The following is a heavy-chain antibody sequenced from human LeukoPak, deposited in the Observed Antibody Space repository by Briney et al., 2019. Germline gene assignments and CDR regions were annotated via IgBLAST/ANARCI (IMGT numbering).Heavy chain of an antibody. V-gene: IGHV4-34*01. Sequence: SETLSLTCAVYGGSFSGYYWSWIRQPPGKGLEWIGEINHSGSTNYNPSLKSRVTISVDTSKNQFSLKLSSVTAADTAVYYCARHVPVSMVRGVIPPYYYYMDVWGKGTTVTISS. CDR1: GGSFSGYY. D-gene: IGHD3-10*01. CDR2: INHSGST. J-gene: IGHJ6*03. CDR3: ARHVPVSMVRGVIPPYYYYMDV.